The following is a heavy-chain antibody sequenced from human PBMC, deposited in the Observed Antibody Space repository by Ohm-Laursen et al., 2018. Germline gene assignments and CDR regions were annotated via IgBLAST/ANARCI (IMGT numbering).Heavy chain of an antibody. CDR2: IFSSGNT. CDR3: AREFAVAAGL. CDR1: GGSTSSYY. Sequence: GTLSLTCSVSGGSTSSYYWSWIRQPAGKGLEWIGRIFSSGNTDYNPSLKSRVTMSVDTSQNQFSLKLSSVTAADTAVYYCAREFAVAAGLWGQGTLVAVSS. J-gene: IGHJ4*02. V-gene: IGHV4-4*07. D-gene: IGHD6-13*01.